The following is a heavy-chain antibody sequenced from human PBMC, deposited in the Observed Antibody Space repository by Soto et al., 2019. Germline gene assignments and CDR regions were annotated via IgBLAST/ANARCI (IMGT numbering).Heavy chain of an antibody. CDR1: GFTFSSYN. V-gene: IGHV3-21*01. J-gene: IGHJ4*02. Sequence: EVQLVESGGGLVQPGGSLRLSCAASGFTFSSYNMNWVRQAPGKGLEWDSSISSSRSYIYYADSVKGRFTISRDNAKNSLYLQMNSLRAEDTAVYYCARGFRLEQYYFDYWGQGTLVTVSS. CDR3: ARGFRLEQYYFDY. D-gene: IGHD3-3*01. CDR2: ISSSRSYI.